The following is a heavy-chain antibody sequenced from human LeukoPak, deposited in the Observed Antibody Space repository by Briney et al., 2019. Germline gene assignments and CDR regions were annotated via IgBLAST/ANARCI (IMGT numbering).Heavy chain of an antibody. J-gene: IGHJ3*02. CDR1: GGSISSYY. CDR2: IYTSGST. V-gene: IGHV4-4*07. Sequence: SETLSLTCTVSGGSISSYYWSWIRQPAGKGLEWIGRIYTSGSTNYNPSLKSRVTMSVDTSKDQFSLKLSSVTAADTAVYYCARVGAYSGSYRDAFDIWGQGTMVTVSS. D-gene: IGHD1-26*01. CDR3: ARVGAYSGSYRDAFDI.